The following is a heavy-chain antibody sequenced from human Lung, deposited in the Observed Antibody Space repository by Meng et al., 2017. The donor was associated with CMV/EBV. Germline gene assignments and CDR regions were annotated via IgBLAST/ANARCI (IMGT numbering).Heavy chain of an antibody. CDR2: ITASGGST. CDR3: AKAYSSSWYRENYDY. CDR1: GFTFSNFA. Sequence: SXAASGFTFSNFAMSWVRLPPGKGLQWVSPITASGGSTYYADSVKGRFTVSRDNSKSTLYLQMNSLRAEDTAIYYCAKAYSSSWYRENYDYWGQGTXVTVSS. J-gene: IGHJ4*02. V-gene: IGHV3-23*01. D-gene: IGHD6-13*01.